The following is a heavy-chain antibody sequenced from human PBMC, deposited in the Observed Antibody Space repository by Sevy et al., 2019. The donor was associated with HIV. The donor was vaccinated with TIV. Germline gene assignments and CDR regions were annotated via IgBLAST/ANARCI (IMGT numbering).Heavy chain of an antibody. V-gene: IGHV1-2*02. CDR2: INPNNGGI. J-gene: IGHJ3*02. Sequence: ASVKVSCKASGITFIDYFIHWVRQAPGQGLEWMGWINPNNGGINYAQKFQGRVPMTSEMSSSTAYMGLTSLASDDTAMYYCAGVDHYGSRGFDIWGRGTMVTVSS. CDR1: GITFIDYF. D-gene: IGHD4-17*01. CDR3: AGVDHYGSRGFDI.